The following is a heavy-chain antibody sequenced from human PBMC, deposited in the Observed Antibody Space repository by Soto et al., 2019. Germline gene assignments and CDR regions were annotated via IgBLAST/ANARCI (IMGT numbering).Heavy chain of an antibody. Sequence: SETLSLTCAIYGGSFSDYYWSWIRQPPGKGLEWIGEINYSGITNFNPSLKSRVTMSVDMPINQSSLKLSSVTAADTAVYYCARSPFRWFDPWGQGTLVTVSS. CDR1: GGSFSDYY. J-gene: IGHJ5*02. CDR3: ARSPFRWFDP. CDR2: INYSGIT. V-gene: IGHV4-34*01.